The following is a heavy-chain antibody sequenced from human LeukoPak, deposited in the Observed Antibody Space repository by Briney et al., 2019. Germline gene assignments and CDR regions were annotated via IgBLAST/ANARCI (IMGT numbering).Heavy chain of an antibody. CDR1: GFTFSDYY. J-gene: IGHJ4*02. CDR2: ISSSSSYT. Sequence: GGSLRLSCAASGFTFSDYYMSWIRQAPGKGLEWVSYISSSSSYTNYADSVKGRFTISRDNAKNSLYLQMNSLRAEDTAVYYCARARAVAGYPLDYWGQGTLVTVSS. D-gene: IGHD6-19*01. V-gene: IGHV3-11*06. CDR3: ARARAVAGYPLDY.